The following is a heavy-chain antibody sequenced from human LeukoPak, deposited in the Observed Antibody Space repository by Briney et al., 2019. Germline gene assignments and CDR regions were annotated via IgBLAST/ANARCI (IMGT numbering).Heavy chain of an antibody. D-gene: IGHD4-17*01. CDR1: GYSFTSYW. CDR3: ARHASRTGNDYGDYVWFDP. V-gene: IGHV5-51*01. CDR2: IYPGDSDT. Sequence: GESLKISCKGSGYSFTSYWIGWVRQMPGKGLEWMGIIYPGDSDTRYSPSFQGQVTISADKSISTAYLQWSSLKASDTAMYYCARHASRTGNDYGDYVWFDPWGQGTLVTVSS. J-gene: IGHJ5*02.